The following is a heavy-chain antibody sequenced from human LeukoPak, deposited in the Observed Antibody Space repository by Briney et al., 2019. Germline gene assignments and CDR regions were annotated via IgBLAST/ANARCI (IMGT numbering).Heavy chain of an antibody. D-gene: IGHD3-22*01. CDR1: GYTFTGYY. CDR2: INTKSGGT. V-gene: IGHV1-2*02. J-gene: IGHJ6*02. Sequence: ASVKVSCKSSGYTFTGYYMHWVRQAPGQGLEWMGWINTKSGGTHYAQKFRGRVTMTRDTSISTAYMELSRLRSEDTAVYYCARDLDSSGYYSLDVWGQGTTVTVSS. CDR3: ARDLDSSGYYSLDV.